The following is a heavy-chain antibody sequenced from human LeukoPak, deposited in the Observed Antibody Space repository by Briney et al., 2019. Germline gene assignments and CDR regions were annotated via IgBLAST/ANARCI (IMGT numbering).Heavy chain of an antibody. CDR2: INHSGST. CDR3: ARGPEAGYSYGEFDY. CDR1: GGSFSGYY. D-gene: IGHD5-18*01. J-gene: IGHJ4*02. Sequence: SETLSLTCAVYGGSFSGYYWSWIRQPPGKGLEWIGEINHSGSTNYNPSLKSRVTISVDTSKNQFSLKLSSVTAADTAVYYCARGPEAGYSYGEFDYWRQGTLVTVSS. V-gene: IGHV4-34*01.